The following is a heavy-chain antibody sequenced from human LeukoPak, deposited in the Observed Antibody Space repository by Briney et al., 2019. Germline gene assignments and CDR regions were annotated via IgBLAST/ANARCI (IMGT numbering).Heavy chain of an antibody. V-gene: IGHV6-1*01. CDR3: ARASETIVGAANYFDY. CDR1: GDSVSSNSAA. Sequence: SQTLSLTCAISGDSVSSNSAAWNWIRQSPSRGLEWLGRTYYRSKWYNDYAVSVKSRITINPDTSKNQFSLKLSSVTAADTAVYYCARASETIVGAANYFDYWGQGTLVTVSS. D-gene: IGHD1-26*01. CDR2: TYYRSKWYN. J-gene: IGHJ4*02.